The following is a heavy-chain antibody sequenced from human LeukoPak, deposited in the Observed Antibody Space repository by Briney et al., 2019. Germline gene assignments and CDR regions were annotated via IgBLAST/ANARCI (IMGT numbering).Heavy chain of an antibody. J-gene: IGHJ3*02. CDR1: GFTFSSYS. D-gene: IGHD6-13*01. Sequence: PGGSLRLSCAASGFTFSSYSMNWVRQAPGKGLEWVSSISSSSSYIYYADSVKGRFTISRDNAKNSLYLQMNSLRAEDTAVYYCARAIEATSGQRIAAADVTDAFDIWGQGTMVTVSS. V-gene: IGHV3-21*01. CDR2: ISSSSSYI. CDR3: ARAIEATSGQRIAAADVTDAFDI.